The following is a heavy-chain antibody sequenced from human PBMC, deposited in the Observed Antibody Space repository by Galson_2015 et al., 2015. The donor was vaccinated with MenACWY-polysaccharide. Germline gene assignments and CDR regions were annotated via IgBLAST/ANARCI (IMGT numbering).Heavy chain of an antibody. D-gene: IGHD2-21*01. CDR3: ARSYCDRTTCYGMDV. CDR2: ISYNGNNI. J-gene: IGHJ6*02. V-gene: IGHV3-30-3*01. CDR1: GFTFSSYA. Sequence: GFTFSSYAMHWVRQAPGKGLEWVAVISYNGNNIYYADSEEGRFTISRDNFKSTLYLQMNSLRPEDTGVYYCARSYCDRTTCYGMDVWGQGTMVTVSS.